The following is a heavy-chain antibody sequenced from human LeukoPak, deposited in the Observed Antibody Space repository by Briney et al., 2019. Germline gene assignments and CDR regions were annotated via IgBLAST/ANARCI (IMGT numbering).Heavy chain of an antibody. CDR2: IIPIFGTA. J-gene: IGHJ4*02. D-gene: IGHD3-9*01. CDR3: ASGSYYDILTGYYETYFDY. V-gene: IGHV1-69*05. CDR1: GGTFSSYA. Sequence: ASVKVSCKASGGTFSSYAISWVRQAPGQGLEWMGRIIPIFGTANYAQKFQGRVTITTDESTSTAYRELSSLRSEDTAVYYCASGSYYDILTGYYETYFDYWGQGTLVTVSS.